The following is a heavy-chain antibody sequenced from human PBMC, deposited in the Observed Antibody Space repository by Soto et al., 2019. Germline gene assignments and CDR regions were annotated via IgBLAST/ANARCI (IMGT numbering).Heavy chain of an antibody. V-gene: IGHV4-39*01. CDR2: IYYSGST. J-gene: IGHJ4*02. CDR3: ARGFVVVAATREKGFDY. CDR1: GGSISSSSYY. D-gene: IGHD2-15*01. Sequence: SETLSLTCTVSGGSISSSSYYWGWIRQPPGKGLEWIGSIYYSGSTYYNPSLKSRVTISVDTSKNQFSLKLSSVTAADTAVYYCARGFVVVAATREKGFDYWGQGTLVTVSS.